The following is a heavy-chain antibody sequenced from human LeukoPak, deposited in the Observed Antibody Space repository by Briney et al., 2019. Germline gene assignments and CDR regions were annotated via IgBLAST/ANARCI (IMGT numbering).Heavy chain of an antibody. V-gene: IGHV3-7*01. Sequence: GGSLRLSCAASGFTFSRFWMSWVRQAPDKGLEWVANINEDGSEACYVDSVKGRFTISRDNPKNSVSLQMNSLRAEDTALYYCARREWLRHERTGYSAFDAWGQGTLVTVSS. CDR3: ARREWLRHERTGYSAFDA. CDR1: GFTFSRFW. D-gene: IGHD2-15*01. CDR2: INEDGSEA. J-gene: IGHJ5*02.